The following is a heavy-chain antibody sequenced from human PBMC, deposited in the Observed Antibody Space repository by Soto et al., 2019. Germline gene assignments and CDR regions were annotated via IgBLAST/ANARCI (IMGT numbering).Heavy chain of an antibody. CDR1: GYTFTSYD. V-gene: IGHV1-8*01. J-gene: IGHJ6*02. D-gene: IGHD3-3*01. Sequence: GASVKVSCKASGYTFTSYDINWVRQATGQGLEWMGWMNPNSGNTGYAQKFQGRVTMTRNTSISTAYMELSSLRSEDTAVYYCARVSYYDFWSGWGAYYYYGMDVWGQGTTVTVSS. CDR3: ARVSYYDFWSGWGAYYYYGMDV. CDR2: MNPNSGNT.